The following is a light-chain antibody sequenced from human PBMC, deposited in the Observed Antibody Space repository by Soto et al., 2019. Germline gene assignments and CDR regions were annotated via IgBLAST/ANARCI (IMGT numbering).Light chain of an antibody. J-gene: IGKJ3*01. Sequence: DIQMTQSPPSLSASVGDRVTITCRASQDIRNFVAWYQQKPGKAPKLLIYAASTLQSGVPSRFSGSGSGTAFTITINSLEHEDVATYSCQKYSSVPVFGPGTKVEIK. V-gene: IGKV1-27*01. CDR2: AAS. CDR3: QKYSSVPV. CDR1: QDIRNF.